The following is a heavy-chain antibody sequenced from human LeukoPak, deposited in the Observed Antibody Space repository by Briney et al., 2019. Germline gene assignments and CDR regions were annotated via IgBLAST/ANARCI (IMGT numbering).Heavy chain of an antibody. CDR3: AKDYDSIWDY. CDR2: ISGSGGST. Sequence: GGSLRLSCAASGFTFSNYAMSSVRQAPGKGLEWVSGISGSGGSTYYADSVKGRFTISRDNSKNTLYLQMNSLRAEDTAVYYCAKDYDSIWDYWGQGTPVTVSS. J-gene: IGHJ4*02. CDR1: GFTFSNYA. D-gene: IGHD3-22*01. V-gene: IGHV3-23*01.